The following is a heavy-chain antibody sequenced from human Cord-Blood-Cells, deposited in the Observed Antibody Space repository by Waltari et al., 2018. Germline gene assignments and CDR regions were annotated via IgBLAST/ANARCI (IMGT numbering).Heavy chain of an antibody. J-gene: IGHJ4*02. Sequence: QVQLQESGPGLVKPSQNLSRTCTVSGGPISSGAYYWSWIRQPPGKGLEWIGYIYYSGSTYYNPSLKSRVTISVDTSKNQFSLKLSSVTAADTAVYYCARIGIQLWFDYWGQGTLVTVSS. CDR1: GGPISSGAYY. V-gene: IGHV4-30-4*08. CDR3: ARIGIQLWFDY. D-gene: IGHD5-18*01. CDR2: IYYSGST.